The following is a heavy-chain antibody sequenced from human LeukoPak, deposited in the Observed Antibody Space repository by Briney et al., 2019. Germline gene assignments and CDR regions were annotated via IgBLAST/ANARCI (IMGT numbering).Heavy chain of an antibody. D-gene: IGHD3-10*01. CDR2: ISPYNGNT. CDR3: ARDQTQIWFGEGLWYFDY. Sequence: ASVKVSCKASGYTFTSYGISWVRQAPGQGLEWMGWISPYNGNTKYAQKVQGRVTMTTDTSTSTAYMELRRLRSDDTAVYYCARDQTQIWFGEGLWYFDYWGQGTLVTVSP. J-gene: IGHJ4*02. V-gene: IGHV1-18*01. CDR1: GYTFTSYG.